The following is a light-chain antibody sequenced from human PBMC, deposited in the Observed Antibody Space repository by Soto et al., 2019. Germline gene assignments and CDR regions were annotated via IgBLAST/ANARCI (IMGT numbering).Light chain of an antibody. CDR1: QSVSNSC. CDR3: QQYGGSPWT. J-gene: IGKJ1*01. Sequence: EIVLTQSPGTLYLSPGERATLSCRASQSVSNSCLAWYQQKPGQAPRLLIYGASSRATGIPDRFSGSGSGTDFALTISRLEPEDFAVYHCQQYGGSPWTFGQGTKVDIK. CDR2: GAS. V-gene: IGKV3-20*01.